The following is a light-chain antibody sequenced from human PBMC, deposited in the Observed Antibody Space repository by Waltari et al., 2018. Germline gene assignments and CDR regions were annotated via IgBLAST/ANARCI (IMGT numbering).Light chain of an antibody. J-gene: IGLJ3*02. V-gene: IGLV8-61*01. Sequence: QTVVTQEPSLSVSPGGSVTLTWALSSGSVSSTSYPTWYQQTPGQPPRTLVYKGMSRPSGVPDRFSGSNLGNTAALTITGAQADDESDYYCSMYMGSGVWVFGGGNKLTVL. CDR2: KGM. CDR3: SMYMGSGVWV. CDR1: SGSVSSTSY.